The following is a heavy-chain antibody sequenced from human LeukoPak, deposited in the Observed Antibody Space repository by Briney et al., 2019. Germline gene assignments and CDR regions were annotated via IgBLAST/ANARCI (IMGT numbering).Heavy chain of an antibody. Sequence: SETLSLTCTVPGGSISSYYWSWIRQPPGKGLEWIGYIYYSGSTNYNPSLKSRVTISVDTSKNQFSLKLSSVTAADTAVYYCARVSSGYYYYGMDVWGQGTTVTVSS. CDR3: ARVSSGYYYYGMDV. J-gene: IGHJ6*02. V-gene: IGHV4-59*01. CDR1: GGSISSYY. CDR2: IYYSGST. D-gene: IGHD6-19*01.